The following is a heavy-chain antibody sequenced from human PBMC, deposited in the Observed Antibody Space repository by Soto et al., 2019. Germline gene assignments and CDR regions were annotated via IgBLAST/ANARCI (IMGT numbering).Heavy chain of an antibody. Sequence: EVHLVESGGGLVQPGGSLRLSCAASGFTFSLYSMSWVRQAPGKGLEWVSYISRSSTGIHYADSVKGRFTISRDDATNSMHLQMNSLRDVDTAVYYCARAVTWGLDVWGQGTTVSISS. J-gene: IGHJ6*02. D-gene: IGHD3-10*01. CDR3: ARAVTWGLDV. CDR1: GFTFSLYS. CDR2: ISRSSTGI. V-gene: IGHV3-48*02.